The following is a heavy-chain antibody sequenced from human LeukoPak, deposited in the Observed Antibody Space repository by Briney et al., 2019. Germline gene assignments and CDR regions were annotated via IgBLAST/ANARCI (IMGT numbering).Heavy chain of an antibody. CDR1: GGSFSGYY. D-gene: IGHD6-19*01. J-gene: IGHJ4*02. CDR2: INHSGST. CDR3: ARALAVAGNDGFDY. V-gene: IGHV4-34*01. Sequence: SETLSLTCAVYGGSFSGYYWSWIRQPPGKGLEWIGEINHSGSTNYNPSLTSRVTISVDTSKNQFSLKLSSVTAADTAVYYCARALAVAGNDGFDYWGQGTLVTVSS.